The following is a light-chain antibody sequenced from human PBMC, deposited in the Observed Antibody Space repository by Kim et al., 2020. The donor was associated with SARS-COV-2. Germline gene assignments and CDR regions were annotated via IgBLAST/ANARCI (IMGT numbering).Light chain of an antibody. V-gene: IGLV3-19*01. J-gene: IGLJ1*01. CDR2: GKN. Sequence: VALGQTVRITCQGDSLRSYYASWYQQKPGQAPVLVIYGKNNRPSGIPDRFSGSSSGNTASLTITGAQAEDEADYYCNSRDSSGNPAFGTGTKVTVL. CDR3: NSRDSSGNPA. CDR1: SLRSYY.